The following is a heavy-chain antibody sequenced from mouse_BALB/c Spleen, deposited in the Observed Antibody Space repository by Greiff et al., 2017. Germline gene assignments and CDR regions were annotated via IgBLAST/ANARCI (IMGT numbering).Heavy chain of an antibody. Sequence: QVQLQQPGAELVKPGASVKMSCKASGYTFTSYNMHWVKQTPGQGLEWIGAIYPGNGDTSYNQKFKGKATLTADKSSSTAYMQLSSLTSEDSAVYYCARSGDYDPFAYWGQGTLVTVSA. J-gene: IGHJ3*01. D-gene: IGHD1-1*01. CDR2: IYPGNGDT. V-gene: IGHV1-12*01. CDR3: ARSGDYDPFAY. CDR1: GYTFTSYN.